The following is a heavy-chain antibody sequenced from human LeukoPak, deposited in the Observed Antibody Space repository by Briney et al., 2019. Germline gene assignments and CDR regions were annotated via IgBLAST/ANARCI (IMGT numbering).Heavy chain of an antibody. CDR2: ISGSGGST. J-gene: IGHJ3*02. V-gene: IGHV3-23*01. D-gene: IGHD3-3*01. Sequence: GGSLRLSCAASGFTFSSYAMSWVRQAPGKGLEWVSAISGSGGSTYYADSVKGRFTISRDNSKNTLYLQMNSLRAEDTAVYYCAKDAYVWSGYYDAFDIWGQGTMVTVAS. CDR3: AKDAYVWSGYYDAFDI. CDR1: GFTFSSYA.